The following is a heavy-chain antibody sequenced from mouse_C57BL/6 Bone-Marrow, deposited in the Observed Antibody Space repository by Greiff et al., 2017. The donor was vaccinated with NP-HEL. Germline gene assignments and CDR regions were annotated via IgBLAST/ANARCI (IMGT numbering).Heavy chain of an antibody. CDR1: GYTFTSYW. D-gene: IGHD3-2*02. CDR2: IDPNSGGT. Sequence: QVQLQQPGAELVKPGASVKLSCKASGYTFTSYWMHWVKQRPGRGLEWIGRIDPNSGGTKYNEKFKSKATLTVDKPSSTAYMQRSSLTSEDSAVYDCARWDSSGPLDYWGQGTTLTVSS. J-gene: IGHJ2*01. CDR3: ARWDSSGPLDY. V-gene: IGHV1-72*01.